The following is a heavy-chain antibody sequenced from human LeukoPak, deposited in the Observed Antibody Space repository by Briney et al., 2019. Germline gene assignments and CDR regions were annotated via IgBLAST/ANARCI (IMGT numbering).Heavy chain of an antibody. Sequence: GASVKVSCKASGGTFSSYAISWVRQAPGQGLEWMGRIIPILGIANYAQKFQGRVTITADKSTSTAYMELSSLRSEDTAVYYCAREEDTRYSSGWNWFDPWGQGTLVTVSS. CDR2: IIPILGIA. V-gene: IGHV1-69*04. D-gene: IGHD6-19*01. CDR3: AREEDTRYSSGWNWFDP. CDR1: GGTFSSYA. J-gene: IGHJ5*02.